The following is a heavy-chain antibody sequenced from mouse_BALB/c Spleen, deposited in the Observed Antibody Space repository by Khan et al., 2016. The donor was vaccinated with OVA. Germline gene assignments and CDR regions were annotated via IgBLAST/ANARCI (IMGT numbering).Heavy chain of an antibody. Sequence: EVQLLETGGGLVQPGGSLKLSCAASGFTFSSYGMSWVRQTPDKRLELVATINSNGGSTYYPDSVKGRFTISRDNAKNTLYLQMSSLKSEDTARYYCARMARTINWGQGTTLTGSS. CDR3: ARMARTIN. J-gene: IGHJ2*01. V-gene: IGHV5-6-3*01. CDR2: INSNGGST. CDR1: GFTFSSYG.